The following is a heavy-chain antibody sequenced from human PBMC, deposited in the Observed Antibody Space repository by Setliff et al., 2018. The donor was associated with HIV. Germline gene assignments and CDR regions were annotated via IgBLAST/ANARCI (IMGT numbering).Heavy chain of an antibody. V-gene: IGHV7-4-1*02. D-gene: IGHD1-26*01. CDR2: INTETGNP. J-gene: IGHJ4*02. CDR1: GYTFTTYG. Sequence: ASVKVSCKASGYTFTTYGISWVRQAPGQGSEWMGWINTETGNPMYAQGFRGRFVFSLDTSVSTTYLQINSLKAEDTAMYYCARVGSYWSTFDYWGQGALVTVSS. CDR3: ARVGSYWSTFDY.